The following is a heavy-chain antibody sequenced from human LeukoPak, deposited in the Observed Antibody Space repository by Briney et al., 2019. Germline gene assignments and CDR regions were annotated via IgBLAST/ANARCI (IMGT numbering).Heavy chain of an antibody. D-gene: IGHD2-8*01. CDR3: ARDGVHHGGYYSYYMDV. CDR1: GGSISSHY. V-gene: IGHV4-59*11. Sequence: KASVTLSLTCTVSGGSISSHYWSWIRQPPGKGLEWIGYIHYSGTTNYNPSLKSRVTISVDTSKNQFSLKVSSVTAADTAVYYCARDGVHHGGYYSYYMDVWGKGTTVTVSS. CDR2: IHYSGTT. J-gene: IGHJ6*03.